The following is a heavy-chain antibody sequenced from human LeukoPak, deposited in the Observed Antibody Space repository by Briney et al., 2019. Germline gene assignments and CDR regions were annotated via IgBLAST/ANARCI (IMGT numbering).Heavy chain of an antibody. CDR2: ISYDGSNK. J-gene: IGHJ4*02. Sequence: GGSLRLSCAASGFTFSSYGMHWVRQAPGKGLEWVAVISYDGSNKYYADSVKGRYTISRDNSKNTLYLQMNSLRAEDTAVYYCAKDIAFDYWGQGTLVTVSS. V-gene: IGHV3-30*18. CDR1: GFTFSSYG. CDR3: AKDIAFDY. D-gene: IGHD3-16*02.